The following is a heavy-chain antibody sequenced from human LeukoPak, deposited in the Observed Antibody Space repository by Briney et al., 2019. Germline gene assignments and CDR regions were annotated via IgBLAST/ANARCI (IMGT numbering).Heavy chain of an antibody. D-gene: IGHD4-23*01. Sequence: ASVKVSCKASGYTFTSYYMHWVRQAPGQGLEWMGIINPSGGSTSYAQKFQGRVTMTRDMSTSTVYMELSSLRSEDTAVYYCAKDGGDDYDGNSGYYYMDVWGKGTTVTVSS. CDR2: INPSGGST. CDR3: AKDGGDDYDGNSGYYYMDV. J-gene: IGHJ6*03. V-gene: IGHV1-46*01. CDR1: GYTFTSYY.